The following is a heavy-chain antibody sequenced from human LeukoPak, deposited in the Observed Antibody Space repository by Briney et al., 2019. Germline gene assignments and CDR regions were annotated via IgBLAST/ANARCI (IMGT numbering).Heavy chain of an antibody. V-gene: IGHV3-11*04. D-gene: IGHD1/OR15-1a*01. CDR1: GLTSSDYY. Sequence: PGGSLRLSCAASGLTSSDYYMSWIRQAPGKGLEWVSFISGSGTTIYYADSVKGRFTISRDNANTSLYLQMNSLRAEDTAVYYCARDLRGNNGNYWGXGTLXTVSS. CDR2: ISGSGTTI. CDR3: ARDLRGNNGNY. J-gene: IGHJ4*02.